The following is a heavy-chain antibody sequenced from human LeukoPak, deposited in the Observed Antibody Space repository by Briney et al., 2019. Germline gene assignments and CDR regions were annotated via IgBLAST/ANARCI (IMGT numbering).Heavy chain of an antibody. Sequence: GRSLRLSCKASGFSFSIYGMHWVRQAPGEGLEWVTFISYDGSNKYYADSVKGRFTISRDNSNNTLYLQMNSLRVEDTAVYYCARVDDLDAFDTWGQGTLVTVSS. V-gene: IGHV3-30*03. CDR1: GFSFSIYG. J-gene: IGHJ3*02. CDR2: ISYDGSNK. CDR3: ARVDDLDAFDT. D-gene: IGHD2-2*03.